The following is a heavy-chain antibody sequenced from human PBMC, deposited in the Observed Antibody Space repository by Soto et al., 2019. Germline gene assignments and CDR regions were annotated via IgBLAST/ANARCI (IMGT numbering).Heavy chain of an antibody. Sequence: GGSLRLSCAASGFTFDDYAMHWVRQAPGKGLEWVSGISWNSGSIGYADSVKGRFTISRDNAKNSLYLQMNSLRAEDTALYYCAKDNGYSSGQYYYYYYMDVWGKGTTVTVSS. CDR1: GFTFDDYA. V-gene: IGHV3-9*01. J-gene: IGHJ6*03. CDR2: ISWNSGSI. D-gene: IGHD6-19*01. CDR3: AKDNGYSSGQYYYYYYMDV.